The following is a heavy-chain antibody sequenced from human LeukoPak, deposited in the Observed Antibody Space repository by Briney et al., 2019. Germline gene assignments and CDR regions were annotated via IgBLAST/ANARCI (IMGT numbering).Heavy chain of an antibody. Sequence: GGSLRLSCVASGFTFTTYAMHWVRQAPGKGLEYVSAISTDGGGTYYASFVKGRFTIPRDNFRSTLYLQMGRLTAEDMAVYYCARYDSSAYDYWGQGALVTVSS. CDR3: ARYDSSAYDY. CDR1: GFTFTTYA. CDR2: ISTDGGGT. J-gene: IGHJ4*02. V-gene: IGHV3-64*01. D-gene: IGHD3-22*01.